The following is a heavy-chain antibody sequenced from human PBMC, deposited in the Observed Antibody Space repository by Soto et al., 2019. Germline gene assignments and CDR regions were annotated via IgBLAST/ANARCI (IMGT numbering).Heavy chain of an antibody. CDR2: IYYSGST. V-gene: IGHV4-59*01. CDR1: GGSISSYY. J-gene: IGHJ6*02. D-gene: IGHD4-17*01. CDR3: ARVGRDYGDSIDYYGMDV. Sequence: QVQLQESGPGLVKPSETLSLTCTVSGGSISSYYWSWIRQPPGKGLEWIGYIYYSGSTNYNPSLKRRGTISVATSKNHFSLKLSSVTAADTAVYYCARVGRDYGDSIDYYGMDVWGHGTTVTVSS.